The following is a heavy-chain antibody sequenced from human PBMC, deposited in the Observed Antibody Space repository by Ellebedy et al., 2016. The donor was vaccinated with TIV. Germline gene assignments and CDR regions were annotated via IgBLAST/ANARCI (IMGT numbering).Heavy chain of an antibody. Sequence: GGSLRLSCAASGFTFADYAMHWVRQAPGKGLEWVSGISWNSGSIGYADSVKGRFIISRDNAKNSLDLQMNSLRAEDTAVYYCARDKIEGPTHYDYWGQGILVTVSS. CDR1: GFTFADYA. V-gene: IGHV3-9*01. D-gene: IGHD1-26*01. J-gene: IGHJ4*02. CDR2: ISWNSGSI. CDR3: ARDKIEGPTHYDY.